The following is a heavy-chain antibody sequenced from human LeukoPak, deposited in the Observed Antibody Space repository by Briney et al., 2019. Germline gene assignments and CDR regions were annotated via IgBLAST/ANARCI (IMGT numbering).Heavy chain of an antibody. D-gene: IGHD4-17*01. J-gene: IGHJ4*02. V-gene: IGHV1-69*04. CDR3: ARDQSPYGDYSFGY. CDR1: GGTFSIYA. Sequence: ASVTVSFKASGGTFSIYAISWVRQAPGQGLEWMGRIIPILGIANYAQKFQGRVTITADKSTSTAYMELSSLRSEDTAVYYCARDQSPYGDYSFGYWGQGTLVTVSS. CDR2: IIPILGIA.